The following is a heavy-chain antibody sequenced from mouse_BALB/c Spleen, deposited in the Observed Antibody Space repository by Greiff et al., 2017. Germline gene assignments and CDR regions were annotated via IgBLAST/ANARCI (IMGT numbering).Heavy chain of an antibody. Sequence: QVQLQQSGPGLVAPSQSLSITCTVSGFSLTSYGVHWVRQPPGKGLEWLGVIWAGGSTNYNSALMSRLSISKDNSKSQVFLKMNSLQTDDTAMYYCARDGGGYSYYYAMDYWGQGTSVTVSS. V-gene: IGHV2-9*02. CDR1: GFSLTSYG. J-gene: IGHJ4*01. CDR3: ARDGGGYSYYYAMDY. CDR2: IWAGGST. D-gene: IGHD2-3*01.